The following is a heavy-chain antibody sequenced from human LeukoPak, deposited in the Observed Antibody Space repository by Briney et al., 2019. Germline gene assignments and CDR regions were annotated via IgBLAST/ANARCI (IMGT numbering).Heavy chain of an antibody. V-gene: IGHV3-23*05. J-gene: IGHJ4*02. CDR1: GFMFSAHY. Sequence: EVQLVDSGGDLVQPGGSLRLSCEASGFMFSAHYMDWVRQAPGKGLEWVSSVSSSGSDTYYTSSVKGRFTISRDNSKDTLYLQVNSLRVEDTAVYYCARRVLGAVGYFDYWGQGALVTVSS. CDR2: VSSSGSDT. D-gene: IGHD4-23*01. CDR3: ARRVLGAVGYFDY.